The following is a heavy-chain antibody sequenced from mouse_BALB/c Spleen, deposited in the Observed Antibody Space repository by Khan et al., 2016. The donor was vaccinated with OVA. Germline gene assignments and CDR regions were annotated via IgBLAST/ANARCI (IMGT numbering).Heavy chain of an antibody. Sequence: LVESGAELVRPGVSVKISCKGSGYIFTDFSMHWVKRSHAKSLEWIGVISTYYGDSIYNQKFKGKATLTVDKSSSTAYMELARLTSEDSAIYDCARVSGNYRFAYWGQATLVTVSA. CDR1: GYIFTDFS. J-gene: IGHJ3*01. V-gene: IGHV1S137*01. CDR2: ISTYYGDS. CDR3: ARVSGNYRFAY. D-gene: IGHD2-1*01.